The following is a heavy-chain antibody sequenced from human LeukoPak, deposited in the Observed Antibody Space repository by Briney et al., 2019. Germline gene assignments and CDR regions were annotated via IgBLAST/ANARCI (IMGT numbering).Heavy chain of an antibody. CDR2: INHSGST. CDR1: GGSFSGYY. J-gene: IGHJ4*02. V-gene: IGHV4-34*01. CDR3: ARRYSSGWYYFDY. D-gene: IGHD6-19*01. Sequence: SETLSLTCAVYGGSFSGYYWSWIRQPPGKGLEWIGEINHSGSTNYNPSPKSRVTISVDTSKNQLSLKLSSVTAADTAVYYCARRYSSGWYYFDYWGQGTLVTVFS.